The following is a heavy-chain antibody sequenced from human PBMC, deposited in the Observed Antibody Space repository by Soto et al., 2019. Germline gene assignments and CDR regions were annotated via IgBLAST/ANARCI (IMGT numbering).Heavy chain of an antibody. CDR3: ARPIPGYYGMDV. CDR1: GGSISSSSYY. V-gene: IGHV4-39*01. Sequence: QLQLQESGPGLVKPSETLSLTCTVSGGSISSSSYYWGWIRQPPGKGLEWIGRIYYSGSTYYNPSLKSRVTISVDTSKNQCSLKLSSVTAADTAVYYCARPIPGYYGMDVWGQGTTVTVSS. CDR2: IYYSGST. D-gene: IGHD2-21*01. J-gene: IGHJ6*02.